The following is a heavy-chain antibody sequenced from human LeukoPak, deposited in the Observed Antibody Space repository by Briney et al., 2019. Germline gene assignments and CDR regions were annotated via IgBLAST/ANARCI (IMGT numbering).Heavy chain of an antibody. D-gene: IGHD6-19*01. V-gene: IGHV4-34*01. CDR3: ARRARTGPGGYSSGWTHRVHGYYFDY. CDR2: INHSGST. Sequence: SETLSLTCAVYGGSFSGYYWSWIRQPTGKGLEWIGEINHSGSTNYNPSLKSRVTISVDTSKNQFSLKLSSVTAADTAVYYCARRARTGPGGYSSGWTHRVHGYYFDYWGQGTLVTVSS. CDR1: GGSFSGYY. J-gene: IGHJ4*02.